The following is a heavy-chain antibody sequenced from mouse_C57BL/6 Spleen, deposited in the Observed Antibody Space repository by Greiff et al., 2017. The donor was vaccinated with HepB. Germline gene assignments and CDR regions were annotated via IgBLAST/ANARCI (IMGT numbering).Heavy chain of an antibody. CDR2: IYPGDGDT. CDR1: GYAFSSYW. CDR3: ALIYYYGSSIFDY. Sequence: QVQLQQPGAELVKPGASVKISCKASGYAFSSYWMNWVKQRPGKGLEWIGQIYPGDGDTNYNGKFKGKATLTADKSSSTAYMQLSSLTSEDSAVYFCALIYYYGSSIFDYWGQGTTLTVSS. D-gene: IGHD1-1*01. V-gene: IGHV1-80*01. J-gene: IGHJ2*01.